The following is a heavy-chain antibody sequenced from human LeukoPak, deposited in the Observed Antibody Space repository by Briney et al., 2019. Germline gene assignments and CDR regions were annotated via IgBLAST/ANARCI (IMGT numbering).Heavy chain of an antibody. Sequence: PGGSLRLSCAASGFTFSTYPMYWVRQAPGRGPEYVSGINNNGDRTYYAKSVKGRFTISRDNSKNTLYLQVGSLRAEDMAVYYCARGGLVGPTPCLDSWGQGTLVTVSS. V-gene: IGHV3-64*01. J-gene: IGHJ5*01. CDR1: GFTFSTYP. CDR3: ARGGLVGPTPCLDS. D-gene: IGHD1-26*01. CDR2: INNNGDRT.